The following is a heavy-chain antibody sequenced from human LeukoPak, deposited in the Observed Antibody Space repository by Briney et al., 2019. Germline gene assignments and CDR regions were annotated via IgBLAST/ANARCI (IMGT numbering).Heavy chain of an antibody. Sequence: ASVKVSCKASGYTFTSYDINWVRQATGQGLEWMGWMNPNSGNTGYAQKFQGRVTMTRNTSISTAYMELSSLRSEDTAVYYCARTPAIRRITIFGAVTPYYFDYWGQGTLVTVSS. CDR2: MNPNSGNT. V-gene: IGHV1-8*01. D-gene: IGHD3-3*01. J-gene: IGHJ4*02. CDR1: GYTFTSYD. CDR3: ARTPAIRRITIFGAVTPYYFDY.